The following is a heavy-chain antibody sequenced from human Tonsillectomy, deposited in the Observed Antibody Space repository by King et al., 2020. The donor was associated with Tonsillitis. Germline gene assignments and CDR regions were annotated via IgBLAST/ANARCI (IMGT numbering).Heavy chain of an antibody. CDR1: GGTFSSNA. D-gene: IGHD2-8*01. CDR2: IIPIYGTT. J-gene: IGHJ6*02. CDR3: ARPYGGHLVFRSYYYAMDV. V-gene: IGHV1-69*01. Sequence: QLVQSGADVKKPGSSVKVSCKASGGTFSSNAVSWVRQAPGQGLEWMGGIIPIYGTTNYAQKFQGRVTITADASTTIAYLELSSLRSEDTAVYYCARPYGGHLVFRSYYYAMDVWGQGTTVIVSS.